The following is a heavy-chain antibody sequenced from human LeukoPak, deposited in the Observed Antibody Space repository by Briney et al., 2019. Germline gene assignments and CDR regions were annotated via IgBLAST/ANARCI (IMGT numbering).Heavy chain of an antibody. CDR2: ISYDGSNK. CDR3: ARGASDYYDSSGYYRNWFDP. J-gene: IGHJ5*02. V-gene: IGHV3-30-3*01. Sequence: GGSLRLSCAASGFTFSSYAMHWVRQAPGKGLEWVAVISYDGSNKYYADSVKGRLTISRDNSKNTLYLQMNSLRAEDTAVYYCARGASDYYDSSGYYRNWFDPWGQGTLVTVSS. CDR1: GFTFSSYA. D-gene: IGHD3-22*01.